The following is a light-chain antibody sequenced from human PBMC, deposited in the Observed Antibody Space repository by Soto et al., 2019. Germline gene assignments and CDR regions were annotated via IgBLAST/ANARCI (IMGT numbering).Light chain of an antibody. CDR2: DAS. CDR3: QQRASWPPFT. CDR1: QSVSSN. J-gene: IGKJ2*01. Sequence: EIVMTQSPATLSVSPGERATLSRRASQSVSSNFLAWYQQRPGQAPRLLIYDASNRATGIPARFSGSGSGTDFTLTIVGLEPEDFAIYYCQQRASWPPFTFGQGTKLEV. V-gene: IGKV3-11*01.